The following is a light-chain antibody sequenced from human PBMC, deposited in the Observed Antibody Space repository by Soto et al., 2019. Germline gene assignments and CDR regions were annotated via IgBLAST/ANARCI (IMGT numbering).Light chain of an antibody. V-gene: IGLV1-40*01. CDR1: SSNIGAGYD. CDR3: HSYDRSLSAPGV. CDR2: DST. Sequence: QSVLTQPPSVSGAPGQRVTISCTGSSSNIGAGYDVHWYRQFPGTAPQLLIYDSTKRASGVSDRFSGSKSGTTASLAITGLQAEDEAHYHFHSYDRSLSAPGVFGGGTKLTVL. J-gene: IGLJ3*02.